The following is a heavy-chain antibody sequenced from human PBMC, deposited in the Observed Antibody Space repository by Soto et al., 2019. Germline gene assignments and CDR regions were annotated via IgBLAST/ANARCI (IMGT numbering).Heavy chain of an antibody. CDR2: INSDGSST. V-gene: IGHV3-74*01. CDR1: GFTFSSYW. D-gene: IGHD5-12*01. CDR3: ASCTSVAKWADGFCGMDV. J-gene: IGHJ6*02. Sequence: SGGSLRLSCAASGFTFSSYWMHWVRQAPGKGLVWVSRINSDGSSTSYADSVKGRFTISRDNAKNTLYLQMNSLRAEDTAVFYCASCTSVAKWADGFCGMDVWGQGTTVTVSS.